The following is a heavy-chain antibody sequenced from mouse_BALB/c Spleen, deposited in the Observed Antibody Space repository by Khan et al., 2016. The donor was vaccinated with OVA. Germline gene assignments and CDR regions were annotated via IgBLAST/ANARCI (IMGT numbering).Heavy chain of an antibody. Sequence: QVQLKESGPGLVAPSQSLSITCTISGFSLSNYGVHWVRQPPGKGLEWLVVIWGDGSTAYNSAPHTRRSISKDNSKSQIFFNMNSNQTDDTAMYCCARQPYYHYYIMDYWGQGTSVTVAS. D-gene: IGHD2-10*01. CDR2: IWGDGST. CDR1: GFSLSNYG. CDR3: ARQPYYHYYIMDY. J-gene: IGHJ4*01. V-gene: IGHV2-6-1*01.